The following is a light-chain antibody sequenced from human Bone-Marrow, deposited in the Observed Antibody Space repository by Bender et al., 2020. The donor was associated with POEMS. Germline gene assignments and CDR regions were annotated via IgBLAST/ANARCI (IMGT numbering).Light chain of an antibody. Sequence: IGGNAVNWWQQLPGTAPTLLIYGNDQRPSGVPDRFSGSKSGTSASLAISGLQSEDEADYFCSAWDGILNGWVFGGGTQLTGL. CDR3: SAWDGILNGWV. CDR2: GND. J-gene: IGLJ3*02. V-gene: IGLV1-44*01. CDR1: IGGNA.